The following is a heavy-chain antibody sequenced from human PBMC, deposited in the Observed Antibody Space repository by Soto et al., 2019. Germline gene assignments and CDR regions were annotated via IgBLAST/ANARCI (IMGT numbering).Heavy chain of an antibody. CDR3: ARRGFGSGSYSSDI. CDR2: IYYSGSS. D-gene: IGHD3-10*01. J-gene: IGHJ4*02. V-gene: IGHV4-30-4*01. Sequence: QVQLQESGPGLVKPSQTLSLTCTVSGGSISSGDYYWSWIRQPPGKGLEWIGYIYYSGSSNYNPSLKSRLIISVDTSKNQFSLNLTSVTAADTAVYYCARRGFGSGSYSSDIWGQGTLVTVSS. CDR1: GGSISSGDYY.